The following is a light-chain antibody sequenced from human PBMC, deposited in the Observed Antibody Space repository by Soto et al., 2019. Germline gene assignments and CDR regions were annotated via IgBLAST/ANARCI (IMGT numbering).Light chain of an antibody. V-gene: IGKV3-15*01. CDR3: QQYTLLPLT. J-gene: IGKJ4*01. Sequence: EVVMTKSPATLSVSPGEVATLSCRASQGIGDTLAWYQHKPGQTPRLLIYDTSTRATGTPARFSGSGSGTEFTLTIISLQSEDFAVYYCQQYTLLPLTFGGGTMVDIK. CDR2: DTS. CDR1: QGIGDT.